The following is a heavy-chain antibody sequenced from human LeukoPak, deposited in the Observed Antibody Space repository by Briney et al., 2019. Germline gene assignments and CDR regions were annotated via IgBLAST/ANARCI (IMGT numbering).Heavy chain of an antibody. V-gene: IGHV3-49*04. Sequence: PGRSLRLSCTATGFTFGDYGMSWVRQAPGKGLEWVGSIRNKAYGGTTEYAASVKGRFTISRDDSKSIAYLQLNSLKTEDTAVYYCCRGGVAAAGYWGQGTLVTVSS. CDR2: IRNKAYGGTT. D-gene: IGHD6-13*01. J-gene: IGHJ4*02. CDR3: CRGGVAAAGY. CDR1: GFTFGDYG.